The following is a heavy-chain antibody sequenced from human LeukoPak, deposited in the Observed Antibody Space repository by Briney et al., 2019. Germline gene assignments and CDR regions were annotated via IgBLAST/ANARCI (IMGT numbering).Heavy chain of an antibody. Sequence: GGSLRLSCAASGFTFNSYSMVWVRQAPGKGLEWVSVIYSGGSGSTYYADSVKGRFTISRDNSKNTLNLQMNSLRAEDTAVYYCAHRKATSWAHDYWGQGTLVTVSS. J-gene: IGHJ4*02. CDR3: AHRKATSWAHDY. D-gene: IGHD2-2*01. V-gene: IGHV3-NL1*01. CDR2: IYSGGSGST. CDR1: GFTFNSYS.